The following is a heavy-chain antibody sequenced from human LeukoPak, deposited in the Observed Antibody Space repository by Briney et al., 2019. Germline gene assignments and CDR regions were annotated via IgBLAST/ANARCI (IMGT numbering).Heavy chain of an antibody. CDR1: GFTFSDYY. CDR3: ARDHSGGGSSWYHYYYYYMDV. J-gene: IGHJ6*03. D-gene: IGHD6-13*01. V-gene: IGHV3-11*04. CDR2: VSSGSSTI. Sequence: PGGSLRLSCAASGFTFSDYYMSWIRQAPGKALEWVSYVSSGSSTIYYADSVKGRFTVSRDDAKNSLYLQMNSLRAEDTAVYYCARDHSGGGSSWYHYYYYYMDVWGKGTTVTVSS.